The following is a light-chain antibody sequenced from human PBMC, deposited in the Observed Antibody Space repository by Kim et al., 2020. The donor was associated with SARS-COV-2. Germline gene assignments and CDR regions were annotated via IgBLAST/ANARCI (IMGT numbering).Light chain of an antibody. Sequence: SASDGDGVTISSRASHTISSWLAWYKQRQGKAPKLLIDKASTLESGVPSRFSGSGSGTDFTLTISSLQPDDVATYYCQQYHSYSTFGQGTKVDIK. J-gene: IGKJ1*01. CDR3: QQYHSYST. V-gene: IGKV1-5*03. CDR2: KAS. CDR1: HTISSW.